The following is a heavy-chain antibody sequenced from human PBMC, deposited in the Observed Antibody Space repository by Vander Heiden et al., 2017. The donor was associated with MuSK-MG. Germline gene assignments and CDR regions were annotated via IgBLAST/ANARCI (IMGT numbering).Heavy chain of an antibody. J-gene: IGHJ4*02. Sequence: QVQLGQSGAEVKKPGSSVKVSCKASGGTFSRYAISWVRQATGQGLEWMGGIIPIFGTANDAQKVQGRVTITADESTSTAYMELSSLRSEDTAVYYCAREAGPVAYIAAAGTGHCDYWGQGTLGTVAS. CDR1: GGTFSRYA. CDR3: AREAGPVAYIAAAGTGHCDY. D-gene: IGHD6-13*01. CDR2: IIPIFGTA. V-gene: IGHV1-69*01.